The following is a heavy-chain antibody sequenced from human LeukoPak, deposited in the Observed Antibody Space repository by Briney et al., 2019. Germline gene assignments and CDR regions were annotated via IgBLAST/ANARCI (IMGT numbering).Heavy chain of an antibody. CDR3: ARVGDNDAFDV. J-gene: IGHJ3*01. Sequence: GGSLRLSCAASGFSFSSYAMHWVRQAPGKGLEYVSAISSNGGSTYYANSVQGRFIISRANSKNTLYLQMGSLRAEDMAVYFCARVGDNDAFDVWGQGTMVTVSP. V-gene: IGHV3-64*01. CDR1: GFSFSSYA. D-gene: IGHD4-17*01. CDR2: ISSNGGST.